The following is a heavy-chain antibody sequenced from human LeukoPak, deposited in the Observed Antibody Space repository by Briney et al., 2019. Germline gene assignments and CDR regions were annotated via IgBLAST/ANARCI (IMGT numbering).Heavy chain of an antibody. CDR3: ARDPVYCSGVSWYSRGFDY. D-gene: IGHD2-15*01. Sequence: GGSLRLSCAASGFTVSSNYMSWVRQAPGKGLEWVSVIYSGGSTYYADSVKGRFTISRHNSKNTLYLQMNSLRAEDTAVYYCARDPVYCSGVSWYSRGFDYWGQGTLVTVSS. CDR1: GFTVSSNY. V-gene: IGHV3-53*01. CDR2: IYSGGST. J-gene: IGHJ4*02.